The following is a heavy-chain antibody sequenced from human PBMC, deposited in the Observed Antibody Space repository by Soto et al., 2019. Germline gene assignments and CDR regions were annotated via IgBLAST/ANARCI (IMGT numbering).Heavy chain of an antibody. Sequence: PSETLSLTCSVSGASISSYYWSWIRQPPGKGLEWIGYIYSGSTKYNPSLKSRVTISVDTSNNQFSLRLTSVTAADTAIYYCASRSAVAAFSDYWGQGTLVTVSS. CDR2: IYSGST. CDR3: ASRSAVAAFSDY. D-gene: IGHD6-19*01. J-gene: IGHJ4*02. CDR1: GASISSYY. V-gene: IGHV4-59*08.